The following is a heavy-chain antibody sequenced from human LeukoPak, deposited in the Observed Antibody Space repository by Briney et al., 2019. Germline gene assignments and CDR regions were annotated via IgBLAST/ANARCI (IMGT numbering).Heavy chain of an antibody. D-gene: IGHD2-2*01. J-gene: IGHJ4*02. CDR1: GGSFTSYF. Sequence: WETLSLTCTVSGGSFTSYFWSWVRQPPGEGLEWIGYIYYSGSTNYNPSLKSRVTISVDTSKNQFSLKLSSVTAADTAVYYCARVVRYCSSTSCSFFDYWGQGTLVTVSS. CDR3: ARVVRYCSSTSCSFFDY. CDR2: IYYSGST. V-gene: IGHV4-59*01.